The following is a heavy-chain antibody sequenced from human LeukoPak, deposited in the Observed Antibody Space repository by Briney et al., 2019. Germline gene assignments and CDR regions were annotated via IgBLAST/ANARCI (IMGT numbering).Heavy chain of an antibody. CDR1: GGSISSYY. CDR2: IYYSGST. Sequence: SETLSLTCTVSGGSISSYYWSWIRQPPGKGLEWIGYIYYSGSTNYNPSLKSRVTISVDTSKNQFSLKLSSVTAADTAVYYCARYFPYYYGRGSNAFDIWGQGTMVTVSS. D-gene: IGHD3-10*01. J-gene: IGHJ3*02. CDR3: ARYFPYYYGRGSNAFDI. V-gene: IGHV4-59*01.